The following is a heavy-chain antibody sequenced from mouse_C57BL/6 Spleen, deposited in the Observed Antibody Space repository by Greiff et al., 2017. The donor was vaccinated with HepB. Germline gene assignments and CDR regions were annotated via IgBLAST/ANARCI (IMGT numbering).Heavy chain of an antibody. V-gene: IGHV1-59*01. CDR3: ARAFYYYGIIYFGN. Sequence: QVQLQQPGAELVRPGTSVKLSCTASGYTFTSYWMHWVKQRPGQGLEWIGVIDPSDSYTTYNKKFKGKATLTVDTSSSTAYMQLISLTSEDYAVYACARAFYYYGIIYFGNWGQGTLVTVSA. D-gene: IGHD1-1*01. J-gene: IGHJ3*01. CDR2: IDPSDSYT. CDR1: GYTFTSYW.